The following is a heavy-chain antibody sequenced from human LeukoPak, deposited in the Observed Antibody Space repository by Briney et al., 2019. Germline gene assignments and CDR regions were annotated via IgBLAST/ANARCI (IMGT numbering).Heavy chain of an antibody. D-gene: IGHD5-24*01. V-gene: IGHV1-18*01. Sequence: EASVKVSCKASGYTFTSYGINWVRQAPGQGLEWMGWISAYNGDTNYAQKLQGRVTMTTDTSTSTAYMELRSLRSDDTAIYYCARDGDGYNRFDYWGQGTLVTVSS. J-gene: IGHJ4*02. CDR3: ARDGDGYNRFDY. CDR2: ISAYNGDT. CDR1: GYTFTSYG.